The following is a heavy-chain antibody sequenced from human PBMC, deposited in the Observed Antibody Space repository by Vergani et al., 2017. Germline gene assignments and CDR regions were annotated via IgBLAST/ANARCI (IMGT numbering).Heavy chain of an antibody. V-gene: IGHV3-48*01. CDR2: VSTCTKSQ. CDR1: GFDFSSYI. J-gene: IGHJ5*01. CDR3: ERSRGIETWYWANWLDS. D-gene: IGHD1-14*01. Sequence: QLVDSGGGWVQPGGPLRRSCVVSGFDFSSYIMQWVREAPGKGLEWVSCVSTCTKSQSDAESEKGRFTISRDSAKNSLYLQMNSLRVEHTGVYYCERSRGIETWYWANWLDSWGQGTLVTVSS.